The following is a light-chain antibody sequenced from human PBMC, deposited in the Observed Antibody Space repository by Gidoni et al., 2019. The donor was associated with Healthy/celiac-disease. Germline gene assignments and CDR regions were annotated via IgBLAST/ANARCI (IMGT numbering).Light chain of an antibody. V-gene: IGKV1-8*01. CDR1: QGISSY. CDR3: QQYYSYPLT. CDR2: AAS. Sequence: AIRMTQSPSSFSASTGDRVTITCRASQGISSYLAWYQQKPGKAPQLLIYAASNLQSGVPSMFSGSGSGTDFTLTISCLQSEDFATYYCQQYYSYPLTFGQGTKVEIK. J-gene: IGKJ1*01.